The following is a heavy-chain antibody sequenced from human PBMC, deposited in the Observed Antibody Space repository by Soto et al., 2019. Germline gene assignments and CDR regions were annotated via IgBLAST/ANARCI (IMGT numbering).Heavy chain of an antibody. CDR1: GFTFSSYA. J-gene: IGHJ6*02. V-gene: IGHV3-23*01. CDR3: AKDLGGYEGYCWYYYGMDV. Sequence: PGGSLRLSCAASGFTFSSYAMSWVRQAPGKGLEWVSAISGSGGSTYYADSVKGRFTISRDNSKNTLYLQMNSLRAEDMAVYYCAKDLGGYEGYCWYYYGMDVWGQGTTVTVSS. D-gene: IGHD2-8*02. CDR2: ISGSGGST.